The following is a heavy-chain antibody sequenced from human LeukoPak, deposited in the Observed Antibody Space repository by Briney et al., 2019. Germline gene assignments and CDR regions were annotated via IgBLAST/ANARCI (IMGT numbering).Heavy chain of an antibody. CDR1: GGTFSSYA. Sequence: GASVKVSCKASGGTFSSYAISWVRQAPGQGLEWMGGIIPIFGTANYAQKFQGRVTITTDESTSTAYMELSSLRSEDTAVYYCARGERWLPHRVYYYYYMDVWGKGTTVTVSS. CDR2: IIPIFGTA. D-gene: IGHD5-24*01. J-gene: IGHJ6*03. CDR3: ARGERWLPHRVYYYYYMDV. V-gene: IGHV1-69*05.